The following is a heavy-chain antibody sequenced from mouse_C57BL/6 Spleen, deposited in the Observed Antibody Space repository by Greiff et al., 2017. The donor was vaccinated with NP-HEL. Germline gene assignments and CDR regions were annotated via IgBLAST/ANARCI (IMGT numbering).Heavy chain of an antibody. CDR3: GRITTVPHWYFDV. Sequence: VQLQQSGAELASPGASVTLSCKASGYTFTDHSMKWVKKRPGQGLEWIGRIYPVSGETNYNQKFMGKATFSVDRSSSTVYMELNSLTSEDPAVDYCGRITTVPHWYFDVWGTGTTVTVSS. CDR1: GYTFTDHS. CDR2: IYPVSGET. D-gene: IGHD1-1*01. V-gene: IGHV1-11*01. J-gene: IGHJ1*03.